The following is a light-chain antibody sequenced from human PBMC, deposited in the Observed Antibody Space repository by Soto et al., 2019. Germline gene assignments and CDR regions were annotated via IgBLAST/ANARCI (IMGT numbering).Light chain of an antibody. J-gene: IGKJ4*01. CDR2: AAS. Sequence: AIQMTQSPSSLSASVGDRVTITCRARQGIRNDLGWYQQKPGKAPKLLIYAASTLQSGVPSRFSGSGSGTDFTLTISSLQPEDFAAYYCLQDDNYPLTFGGGTKVEIK. V-gene: IGKV1-6*01. CDR3: LQDDNYPLT. CDR1: QGIRND.